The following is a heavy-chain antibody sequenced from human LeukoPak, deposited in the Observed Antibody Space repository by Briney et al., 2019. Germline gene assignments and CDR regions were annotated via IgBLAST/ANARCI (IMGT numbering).Heavy chain of an antibody. J-gene: IGHJ4*02. Sequence: GGSLRLSCAASGFTFSSYAMSWVRQAPGKGLEWVSAISGSGGSTYYADSVKGRFTISRDNSKNTLHLQMNSLRAEDTAVYYCAPRHYYDSSGYSTFWGQGTLVTVSS. D-gene: IGHD3-22*01. V-gene: IGHV3-23*01. CDR1: GFTFSSYA. CDR3: APRHYYDSSGYSTF. CDR2: ISGSGGST.